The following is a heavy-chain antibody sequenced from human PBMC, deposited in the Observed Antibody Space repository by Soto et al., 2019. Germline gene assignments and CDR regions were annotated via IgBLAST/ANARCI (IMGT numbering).Heavy chain of an antibody. CDR3: AKGAPAGHFDY. V-gene: IGHV3-23*01. D-gene: IGHD6-13*01. CDR1: GFTFSSYV. CDR2: VSGSSLST. Sequence: GSLRLSCAASGFTFSSYVMSWVRQAPGKGLEWVSDVSGSSLSTYYADSVKGRFTISRDNSKNTLYLQMNSLRAEDTAVYYCAKGAPAGHFDYWGQGTLVTVSS. J-gene: IGHJ4*02.